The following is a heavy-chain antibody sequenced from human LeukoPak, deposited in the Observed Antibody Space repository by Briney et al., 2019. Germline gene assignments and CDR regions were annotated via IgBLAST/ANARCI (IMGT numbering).Heavy chain of an antibody. D-gene: IGHD3-10*01. J-gene: IGHJ6*03. V-gene: IGHV4-61*02. CDR2: IYTSGST. CDR3: AREAVELLWFGEFMPYYYYYMDV. Sequence: SQTLSLTCTVSGGSISSGSYYWSWIRQPAGKGLEWIGRIYTSGSTNYNPSLKSRVTISVDTSKNQFSLKLSSVTAADTAVYYCAREAVELLWFGEFMPYYYYYMDVWGKGTTVTISS. CDR1: GGSISSGSYY.